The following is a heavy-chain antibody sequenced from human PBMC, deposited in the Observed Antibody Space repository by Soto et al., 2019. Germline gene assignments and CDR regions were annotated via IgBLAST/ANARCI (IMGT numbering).Heavy chain of an antibody. J-gene: IGHJ6*02. V-gene: IGHV3-9*01. CDR3: AKGDSSSFYYGMDV. CDR2: ISWNSGSI. CDR1: GFTFDDYA. Sequence: EVQLVESGGGLVQPGRSLRLSCAASGFTFDDYAMHWVRQAPGKGLEWVAGISWNSGSIGYADSVKGRFTISRDNAKYSLYLQMNSLRAEVTALYYCAKGDSSSFYYGMDVWGQGTTVTVSS. D-gene: IGHD6-13*01.